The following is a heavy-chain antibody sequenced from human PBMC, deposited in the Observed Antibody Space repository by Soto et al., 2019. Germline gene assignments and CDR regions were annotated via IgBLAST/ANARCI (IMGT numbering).Heavy chain of an antibody. CDR2: ISGSGVST. J-gene: IGHJ6*03. V-gene: IGHV3-23*01. D-gene: IGHD3-3*01. CDR3: ANNEESIGRFYYYMDV. CDR1: GFTFRSYA. Sequence: EVQLLESGGGLVQPGGSLRLSCAASGFTFRSYAMSWVRQAPGKGLEWVSTISGSGVSTYYADSVKGRFTVSRDNAKNSLYLQMNSLRAEDTAVYYCANNEESIGRFYYYMDVWGKGTTVTVSS.